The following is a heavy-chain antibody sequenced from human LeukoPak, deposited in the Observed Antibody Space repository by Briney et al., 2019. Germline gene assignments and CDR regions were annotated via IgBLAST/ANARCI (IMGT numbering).Heavy chain of an antibody. J-gene: IGHJ4*02. Sequence: SETLSLTCTVSGGSIGSGGYYWSWIRQHPGKGLEWIGYIYYSGSTYYNPSLKSRVTISVDTSKNQFSLKLSSVTAADTAVYYCARLLRLGELSLFDYWGQGTLVTVSS. CDR2: IYYSGST. CDR3: ARLLRLGELSLFDY. CDR1: GGSIGSGGYY. V-gene: IGHV4-31*03. D-gene: IGHD3-16*02.